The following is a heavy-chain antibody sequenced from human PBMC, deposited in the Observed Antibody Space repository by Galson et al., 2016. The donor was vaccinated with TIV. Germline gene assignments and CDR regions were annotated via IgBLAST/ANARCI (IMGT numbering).Heavy chain of an antibody. CDR2: IYYSGSA. J-gene: IGHJ4*02. Sequence: TLSLTCTVSGDSVASGYSYWAWVRQPPGKGLLWIGSIYYSGSAYYNPSLKSRVTISVDTSKNQFSLRLSSVTAADMAVYYCARHRLSVPAAHDYWGQGTLVSVSS. D-gene: IGHD2-15*01. CDR1: GDSVASGYSY. V-gene: IGHV4-39*01. CDR3: ARHRLSVPAAHDY.